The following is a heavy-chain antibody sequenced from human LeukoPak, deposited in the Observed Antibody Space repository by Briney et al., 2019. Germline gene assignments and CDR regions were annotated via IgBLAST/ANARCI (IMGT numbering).Heavy chain of an antibody. V-gene: IGHV3-7*01. D-gene: IGHD2-15*01. CDR2: IKQDGSEK. CDR1: GYSFILHG. Sequence: ASVKVSCKASGYSFILHGISWVRQAPGKGLEWVANIKQDGSEKYYVDSVKGRFTISRDNAKNSLYLQMNSLRAEDTAVYYCARDGGRGYCSGGSCYSVYAFDIWGQGTMVTVSS. CDR3: ARDGGRGYCSGGSCYSVYAFDI. J-gene: IGHJ3*02.